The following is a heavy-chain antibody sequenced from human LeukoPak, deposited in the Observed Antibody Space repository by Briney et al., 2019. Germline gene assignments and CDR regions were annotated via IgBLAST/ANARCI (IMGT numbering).Heavy chain of an antibody. CDR2: ISGSGGST. CDR1: GFTFSSYA. V-gene: IGHV3-23*01. CDR3: AKSFLSNLARYYMDV. J-gene: IGHJ6*03. Sequence: PGGSLRLSCAASGFTFSSYAMSWVRQAPGKGLEWVSAISGSGGSTYYADSVKGRFTVSRDNSKNTLYLQMNSLRAEDTAVYYCAKSFLSNLARYYMDVWGKGTTVTISS. D-gene: IGHD4-11*01.